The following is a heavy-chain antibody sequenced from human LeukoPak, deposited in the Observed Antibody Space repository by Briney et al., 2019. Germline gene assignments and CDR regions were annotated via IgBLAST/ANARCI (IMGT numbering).Heavy chain of an antibody. V-gene: IGHV1-69*04. D-gene: IGHD1-26*01. J-gene: IGHJ4*02. CDR2: IIPILGIA. CDR1: GGTFSSYA. CDR3: ARDPRWELSKGYFDY. Sequence: SVKVSCKASGGTFSSYAISRVRQAPGQGLEWMGRIIPILGIANYAQKFQGRVTITADKSTSTAYMELSSLRSEDTAVYYCARDPRWELSKGYFDYWGQGTLVTVSS.